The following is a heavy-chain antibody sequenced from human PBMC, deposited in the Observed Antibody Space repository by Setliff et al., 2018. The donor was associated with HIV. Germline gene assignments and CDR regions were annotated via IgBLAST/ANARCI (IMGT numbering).Heavy chain of an antibody. CDR2: IYTSGST. CDR3: ARAAAGNTGPFDL. D-gene: IGHD4-17*01. J-gene: IGHJ4*02. Sequence: SETLSLTCTVSGGSISSYYWSWIRQPPGKGLEWIGRIYTSGSTNYNPSLKSRVTISVDTSKNQFSLKLTSVTASDTAVYYCARAAAGNTGPFDLWGQGSPVTVSS. V-gene: IGHV4-4*08. CDR1: GGSISSYY.